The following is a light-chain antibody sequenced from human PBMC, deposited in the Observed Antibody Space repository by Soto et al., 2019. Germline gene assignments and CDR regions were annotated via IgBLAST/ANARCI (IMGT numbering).Light chain of an antibody. CDR3: QQYESYPWT. Sequence: DIQMTQSPSTLSASVGDRVTITCRASQSISSWLAWYQQKPGKAPKLLIYKASSLQSGVPSRFSGSGSRTEFTLTISSLQPDDFATYYCQQYESYPWTFGQGTKVEIK. CDR2: KAS. J-gene: IGKJ1*01. V-gene: IGKV1-5*03. CDR1: QSISSW.